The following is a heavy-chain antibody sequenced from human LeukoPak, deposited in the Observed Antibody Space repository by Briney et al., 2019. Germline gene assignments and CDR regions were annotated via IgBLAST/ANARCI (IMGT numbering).Heavy chain of an antibody. CDR2: ISSSSSYI. Sequence: GGSLRLSCAASGFAFSSYSMNWVRQAPGKGLEWVSSISSSSSYIYYADSVKGRFTISRDNAKNSLYLQMNSLRAEDTAVYYCARGSKDYFDYWGQGTLVTVSS. CDR3: ARGSKDYFDY. CDR1: GFAFSSYS. J-gene: IGHJ4*02. V-gene: IGHV3-21*01.